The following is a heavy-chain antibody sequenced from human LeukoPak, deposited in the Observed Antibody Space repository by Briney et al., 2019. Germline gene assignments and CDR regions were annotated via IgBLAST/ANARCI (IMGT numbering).Heavy chain of an antibody. J-gene: IGHJ3*02. V-gene: IGHV3-21*01. CDR2: ISSSSSYI. D-gene: IGHD3-10*01. Sequence: GGSLRLSCAASGFTFSSYSMNWVRQAPGKGLEWVSSISSSSSYIYYADSVKGRFTISRDNAKNSLYLQTNSLRAEDTAVYYRARDREDGSAFDIWGQGTMVTVSS. CDR3: ARDREDGSAFDI. CDR1: GFTFSSYS.